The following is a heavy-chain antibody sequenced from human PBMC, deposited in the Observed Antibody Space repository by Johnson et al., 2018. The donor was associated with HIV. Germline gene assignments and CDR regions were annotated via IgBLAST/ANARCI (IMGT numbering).Heavy chain of an antibody. V-gene: IGHV3-7*01. CDR3: ARGDYGHDAFDI. CDR2: INQDGSEK. D-gene: IGHD4/OR15-4a*01. J-gene: IGHJ3*02. CDR1: GFTFDDYG. Sequence: VQLVESGGGVVRPGGSLRLSCAASGFTFDDYGMSWVRQAPGKGLEWVANINQDGSEKYYVDSVKGRFTISRDNAKNSLYLQMNSLRAEDTAVYYCARGDYGHDAFDIWVQGTMVTVSS.